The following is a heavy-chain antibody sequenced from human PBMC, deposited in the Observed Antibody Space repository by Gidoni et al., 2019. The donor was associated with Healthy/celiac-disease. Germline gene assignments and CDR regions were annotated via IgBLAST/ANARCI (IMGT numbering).Heavy chain of an antibody. CDR1: VGSISSSSSY. V-gene: IGHV4-39*07. D-gene: IGHD3-3*01. Sequence: QLQLQESGPGLVKPSETLSLTCPVSVGSISSSSSYWGWIRQPPGKGLEGIGSIYYSGTTYYNPSLKSRVTISVDTSKNQFSLKLSSGTAADTAVYYCARVEESEIFGVVVYYYYGMDVWGQGTTVTVSS. J-gene: IGHJ6*02. CDR2: IYYSGTT. CDR3: ARVEESEIFGVVVYYYYGMDV.